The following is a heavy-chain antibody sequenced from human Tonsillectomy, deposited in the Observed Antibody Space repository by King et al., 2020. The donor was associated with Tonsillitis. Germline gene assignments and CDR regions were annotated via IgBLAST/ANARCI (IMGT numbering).Heavy chain of an antibody. V-gene: IGHV3-53*01. D-gene: IGHD2-2*01. CDR1: GFTVSSNY. CDR2: LYSGGST. J-gene: IGHJ6*02. Sequence: VQLVESGGHLIQPGGSLRLSCAASGFTVSSNYMSWVRQAPGMGLEWVSVLYSGGSTYYADSVKGRFTISRDNSKNTVYLQMNSLRAEDTAVYYCSGTCSSTSCFSGMDVWGQGTTVTVSS. CDR3: SGTCSSTSCFSGMDV.